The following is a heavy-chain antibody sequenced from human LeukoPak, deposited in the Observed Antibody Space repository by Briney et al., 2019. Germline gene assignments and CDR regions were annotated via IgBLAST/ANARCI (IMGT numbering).Heavy chain of an antibody. CDR1: GFTFSSYW. V-gene: IGHV3-7*03. CDR3: ARDIITMVRRVIISQPAYYYYGMDV. D-gene: IGHD3-10*01. J-gene: IGHJ6*02. CDR2: IKQDGSEK. Sequence: GGSLRLSCAASGFTFSSYWMSWVRQAPGKGLEWVANIKQDGSEKYYVDSVKGRFTISRDNAKNSLYLQMNSLRAEDTAVYYCARDIITMVRRVIISQPAYYYYGMDVWGQGTTVTVSS.